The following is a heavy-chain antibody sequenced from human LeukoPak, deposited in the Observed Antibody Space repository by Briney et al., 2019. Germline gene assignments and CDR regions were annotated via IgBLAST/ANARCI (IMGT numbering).Heavy chain of an antibody. J-gene: IGHJ4*02. CDR2: IYSSGST. D-gene: IGHD5-18*01. V-gene: IGHV4-4*07. CDR1: GVSISGYY. Sequence: SETLSLTCTISGVSISGYYWSWIRQPAGKGLEWIGRIYSSGSTNYNPSLKSRVTISVDTSKNQFSLKLSSVTAADTAVYYCARAATQLWRRFDYWGQGTLVTVSS. CDR3: ARAATQLWRRFDY.